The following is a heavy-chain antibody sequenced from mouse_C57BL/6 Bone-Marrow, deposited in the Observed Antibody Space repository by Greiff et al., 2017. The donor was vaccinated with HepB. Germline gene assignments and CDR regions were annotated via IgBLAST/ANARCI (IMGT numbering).Heavy chain of an antibody. Sequence: EVQLQQSGGDLVKPGGSLKLSCAASGFTFSSYCMSWVRQTPDKRLEWVATISSGGSYTYYPDSLKGRFTIAKDKAKNTLYLQMSSLKSEDSALYYCAEVSLALYWDFDVWGTGTTVTVSS. V-gene: IGHV5-6*01. J-gene: IGHJ1*03. CDR3: AEVSLALYWDFDV. CDR1: GFTFSSYC. CDR2: ISSGGSYT. D-gene: IGHD2-14*01.